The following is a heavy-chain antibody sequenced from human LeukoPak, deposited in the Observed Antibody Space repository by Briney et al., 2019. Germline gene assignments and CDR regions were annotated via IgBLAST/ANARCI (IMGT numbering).Heavy chain of an antibody. CDR2: IRSKAYGGTT. V-gene: IGHV3-49*04. J-gene: IGHJ4*02. CDR3: TRGRRATHDY. Sequence: GGSLRLSCTASGFTFGDYAMNWVRQAPGKGMEWVGFIRSKAYGGTTEYAASVKGRFTISRDDSKSIAYLQMNSLKTEDTAVYYCTRGRRATHDYWGQGTLVTVSS. D-gene: IGHD1-26*01. CDR1: GFTFGDYA.